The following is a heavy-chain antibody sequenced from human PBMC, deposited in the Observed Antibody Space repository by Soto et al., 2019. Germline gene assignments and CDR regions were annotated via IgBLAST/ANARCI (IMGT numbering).Heavy chain of an antibody. CDR2: ISSSSSTI. Sequence: EVQLVESGGGLVQPGGSLRLSCAASGFTFSSYSMNWVRQAQGKGLEWVSYISSSSSTIYYADSVKGRFTSSRDNAKNSLYLQMNSLRAEDTAVYYCAILTVEYSSWSGSDYFDYWGQGTLVTVSS. V-gene: IGHV3-48*01. CDR1: GFTFSSYS. D-gene: IGHD6-6*01. J-gene: IGHJ4*02. CDR3: AILTVEYSSWSGSDYFDY.